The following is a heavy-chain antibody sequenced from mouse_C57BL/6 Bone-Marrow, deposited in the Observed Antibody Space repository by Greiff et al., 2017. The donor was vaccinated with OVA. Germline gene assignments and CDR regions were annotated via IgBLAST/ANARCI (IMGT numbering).Heavy chain of an antibody. J-gene: IGHJ2*01. D-gene: IGHD2-12*01. V-gene: IGHV1-82*01. CDR1: GYAFSSSW. CDR3: ARVEYYKGYFDY. Sequence: VQLQESGPELVKPGASVKISCKASGYAFSSSWMNWVKQRPGQGLEWIGRIYPGDGDTNYNGKFKGKATLTADKSSSTAYMQLSSLTSEDSAVYCCARVEYYKGYFDYWGQGTTLTVSS. CDR2: IYPGDGDT.